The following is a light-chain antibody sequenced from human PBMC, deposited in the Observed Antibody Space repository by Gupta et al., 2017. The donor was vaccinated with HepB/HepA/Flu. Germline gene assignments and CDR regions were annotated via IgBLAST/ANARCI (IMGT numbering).Light chain of an antibody. V-gene: IGLV1-51*01. CDR3: GTWDTTRNAGV. J-gene: IGLJ3*02. Sequence: QSVLTQPPSVSAPPGQKVTISCSGSNSNIGNNFVSWYQQFPGTAPKLLIYDSNKRPSGIPERFSGSKSGTSATLDIIGRQTGDEADYYCGTWDTTRNAGVFGGGTKLTVL. CDR2: DSN. CDR1: NSNIGNNF.